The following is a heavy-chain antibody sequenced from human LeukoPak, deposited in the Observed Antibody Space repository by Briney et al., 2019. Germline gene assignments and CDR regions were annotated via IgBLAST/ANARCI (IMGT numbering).Heavy chain of an antibody. J-gene: IGHJ4*02. CDR2: INPSGGST. V-gene: IGHV1-46*01. D-gene: IGHD3-3*01. CDR1: GYTFTSYY. CDR3: ARRRITIFGVAIGFDY. Sequence: ASVKVSCKASGYTFTSYYMHWVRQAPGQGLEWMGIINPSGGSTSYAQKFQGRVTMTRDMSTSTVYMELSSLRSEDTAVYYCARRRITIFGVAIGFDYWGQGTLVTVSS.